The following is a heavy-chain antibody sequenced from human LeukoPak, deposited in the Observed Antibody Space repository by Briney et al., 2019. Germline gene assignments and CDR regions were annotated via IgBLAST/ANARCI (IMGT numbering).Heavy chain of an antibody. CDR1: GYTFTVYY. J-gene: IGHJ4*02. D-gene: IGHD2-15*01. CDR2: ISAYNGNT. V-gene: IGHV1-18*04. CDR3: ARDTPALMGRVFDY. Sequence: GASVKVSCKASGYTFTVYYMHWVRQAPGQGLEWMGWISAYNGNTNYAQKLQGRVTMTTDTSTSTAYMELRSLRSDDTAVYYCARDTPALMGRVFDYWGQGTLVTVSS.